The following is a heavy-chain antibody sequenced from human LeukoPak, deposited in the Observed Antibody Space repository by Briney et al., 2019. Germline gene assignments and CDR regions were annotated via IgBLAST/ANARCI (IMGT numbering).Heavy chain of an antibody. J-gene: IGHJ4*02. V-gene: IGHV4-38-2*02. CDR3: ARVRPGYCSGGSCYHNFDY. CDR1: GYSISSGYY. CDR2: IYHSGST. D-gene: IGHD2-15*01. Sequence: SETLSLTCTVSGYSISSGYYWGWIRQPPGKGLEWIGSIYHSGSTYYNPSLKSRVTISVDTSKNQFSLKLSSVTAADTAVYYCARVRPGYCSGGSCYHNFDYWGQGTLVTVSS.